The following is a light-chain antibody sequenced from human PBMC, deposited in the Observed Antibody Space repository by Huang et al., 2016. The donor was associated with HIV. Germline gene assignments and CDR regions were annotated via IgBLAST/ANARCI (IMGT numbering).Light chain of an antibody. CDR3: QQYYSTPT. V-gene: IGKV4-1*01. J-gene: IGKJ4*01. CDR2: GAS. CDR1: QTFLYSSNNETY. Sequence: DIVMTQSPDSLAVALGEMVTINCKSSQTFLYSSNNETYLAWYQQRPRQPPRLLIHGASARESGVPERFSGSGSETDFTLTISGLQAEDVAVYYCQQYYSTPTFGGGTKVEI.